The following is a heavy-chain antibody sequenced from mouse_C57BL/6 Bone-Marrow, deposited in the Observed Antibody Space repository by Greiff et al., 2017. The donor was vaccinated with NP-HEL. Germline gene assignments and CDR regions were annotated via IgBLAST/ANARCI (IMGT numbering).Heavy chain of an antibody. CDR1: GYTFTSYW. Sequence: VQLQQSGTVLARPGASVKMSCKTSGYTFTSYWMYWVKQRPGQGLEWIGAIYPGNSDTSYNQKFKGKAKLTAVTSASTAYMELSSLTNEDSAVYYCTKGEDYGYDEFAYWGQGTLVTVSA. CDR2: IYPGNSDT. J-gene: IGHJ3*01. CDR3: TKGEDYGYDEFAY. D-gene: IGHD2-2*01. V-gene: IGHV1-5*01.